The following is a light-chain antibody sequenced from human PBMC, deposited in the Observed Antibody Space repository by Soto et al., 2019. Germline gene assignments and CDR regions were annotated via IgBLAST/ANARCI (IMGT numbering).Light chain of an antibody. CDR1: QSVSSSY. J-gene: IGKJ1*01. CDR2: GAS. V-gene: IGKV3-20*01. CDR3: QQYGSSPLT. Sequence: VMTHSPDTLSVSPGERATLSCSASQSVSSSYLAWYQQKPGQAPRLLIYGASSRATGIPDRFSGSGSGTDFTLTISRLEPEDFAVYYCQQYGSSPLTFGQGTKVDIK.